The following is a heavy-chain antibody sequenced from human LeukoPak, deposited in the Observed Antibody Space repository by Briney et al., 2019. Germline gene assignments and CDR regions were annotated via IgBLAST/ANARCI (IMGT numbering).Heavy chain of an antibody. CDR2: IWYDGSNK. Sequence: GRSLRLSCAASGFTFSSYGMHWVRRAPGKGLEWVAVIWYDGSNKYYADSVKGRFTISRDNSKNTLYLQMNSLRTEDTAVYYCARDVQWRFDYWGQGTLVTVSS. J-gene: IGHJ4*02. D-gene: IGHD6-19*01. CDR1: GFTFSSYG. V-gene: IGHV3-33*01. CDR3: ARDVQWRFDY.